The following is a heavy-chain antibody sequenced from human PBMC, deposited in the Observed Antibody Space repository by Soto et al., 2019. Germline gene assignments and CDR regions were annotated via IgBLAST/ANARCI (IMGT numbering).Heavy chain of an antibody. CDR2: ISAYNGNT. Sequence: QVQLVQSGAEVKKPGASVKVSCKASGYTFTSYGISWVRQAPGQGLEWMGWISAYNGNTNCAQKLQGRVTMTTDTSTSTAYLELRSLISDDTAAYYCARAAPRAPPDYGDYYFDYWGQGTLVTVSS. CDR1: GYTFTSYG. D-gene: IGHD4-17*01. J-gene: IGHJ4*02. V-gene: IGHV1-18*01. CDR3: ARAAPRAPPDYGDYYFDY.